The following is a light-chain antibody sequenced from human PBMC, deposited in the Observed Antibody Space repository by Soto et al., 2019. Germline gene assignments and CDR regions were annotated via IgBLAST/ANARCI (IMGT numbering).Light chain of an antibody. V-gene: IGKV3-15*01. CDR3: QKYNNWPQT. Sequence: EIGLTRSPATLSLSPGERATLSCRASQSVSSNLAWYQQKPGQAPRLLIYGASTRATGIPARFSGSGSGTEFTLTISSLQSEDFAVYYCQKYNNWPQTFGPGTKVDIK. CDR1: QSVSSN. CDR2: GAS. J-gene: IGKJ1*01.